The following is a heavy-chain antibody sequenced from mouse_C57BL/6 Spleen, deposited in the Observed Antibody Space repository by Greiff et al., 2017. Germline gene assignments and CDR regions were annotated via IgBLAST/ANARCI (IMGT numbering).Heavy chain of an antibody. CDR2: ILPASGST. J-gene: IGHJ3*01. V-gene: IGHV1-9*01. CDR1: GYTFTGSC. CDR3: AGGEDYGSGGFAY. Sequence: QVQLQQSVAELMKPGASVKLSCTASGYTFTGSCIQWVKQRPGHGLEWIGGILPASGSTNYNEKFKGKATFTADTSSNTAYMQLSSLTTEESAVYYCAGGEDYGSGGFAYWGQGTLVTVSA. D-gene: IGHD2-4*01.